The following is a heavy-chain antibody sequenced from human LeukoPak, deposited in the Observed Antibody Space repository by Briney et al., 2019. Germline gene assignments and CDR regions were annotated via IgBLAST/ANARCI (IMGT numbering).Heavy chain of an antibody. Sequence: GESLKISCKGSGYSFTSYWIGWVRQMPGKGLEWMGIIYPGDSDTRYSPSFQGQVTISADKSISTAYLQWSSLKASDTAMYYCARHSDGHYYYYYMDVCGNGTTVTVSS. J-gene: IGHJ6*03. CDR3: ARHSDGHYYYYYMDV. CDR1: GYSFTSYW. CDR2: IYPGDSDT. V-gene: IGHV5-51*01.